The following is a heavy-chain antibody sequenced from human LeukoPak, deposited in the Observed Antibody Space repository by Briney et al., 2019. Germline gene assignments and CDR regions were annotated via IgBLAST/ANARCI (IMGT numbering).Heavy chain of an antibody. Sequence: GGSLRLSCTASGFTFKTYTMSWVRQAPGKGLEWVSTIINSGDNTYYADSVKGRFTISRDNSKNTLYLQMNSLRAEDTAVYYCAKWSIGRYFDWLLFHYYYYMDVWGKGTTVTVSS. CDR2: IINSGDNT. CDR3: AKWSIGRYFDWLLFHYYYYMDV. D-gene: IGHD3-9*01. CDR1: GFTFKTYT. V-gene: IGHV3-23*01. J-gene: IGHJ6*03.